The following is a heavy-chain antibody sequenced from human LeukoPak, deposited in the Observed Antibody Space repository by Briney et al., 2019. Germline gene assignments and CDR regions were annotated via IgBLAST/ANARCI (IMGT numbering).Heavy chain of an antibody. CDR3: ARDPRFRQYCSSTSCRSPPFDY. J-gene: IGHJ4*02. Sequence: ASVKVSCKASGYTFTSYGISWVRQAPGQGLEWMGWISAYNGNTNYAQKLQGRVTMTTDTSTSTAYMELRSLRSDDTAVYYCARDPRFRQYCSSTSCRSPPFDYWGQGTLVTVSS. CDR1: GYTFTSYG. V-gene: IGHV1-18*01. CDR2: ISAYNGNT. D-gene: IGHD2-2*01.